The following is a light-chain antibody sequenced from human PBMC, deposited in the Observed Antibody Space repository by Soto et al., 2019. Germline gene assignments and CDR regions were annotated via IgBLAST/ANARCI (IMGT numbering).Light chain of an antibody. CDR3: QQYNIYSWT. J-gene: IGKJ1*01. CDR2: DAS. Sequence: DIQITHSPSTLSASLVDRVAITCRASQSISSWLAWYQQKPGKAPKLLIYDASSLESGVPSRFSGSGSGTEFTLTISSLQPDDFAAYYCQQYNIYSWTFGQGTKVDIK. CDR1: QSISSW. V-gene: IGKV1-5*01.